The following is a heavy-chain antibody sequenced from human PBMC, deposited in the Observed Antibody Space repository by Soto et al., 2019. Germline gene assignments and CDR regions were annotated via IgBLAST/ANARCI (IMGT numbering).Heavy chain of an antibody. V-gene: IGHV3-30-3*01. D-gene: IGHD4-4*01. CDR3: ARDFDYSNRFDY. Sequence: GGSLRLSCAASGFTFSSYAMHWVRQAPGKGLEWVAVISYDGSNKYYADSVKGRFTISRDNSKNTLYLQMNSLRVEDTAVYYCARDFDYSNRFDYRGQGTLVTVYS. J-gene: IGHJ4*02. CDR2: ISYDGSNK. CDR1: GFTFSSYA.